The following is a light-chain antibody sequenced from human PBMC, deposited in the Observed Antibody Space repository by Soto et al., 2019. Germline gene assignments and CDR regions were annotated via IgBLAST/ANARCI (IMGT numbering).Light chain of an antibody. CDR2: DAS. J-gene: IGKJ5*01. V-gene: IGKV3-11*01. Sequence: ENVLTQSPATLSLSPGERATLSCRASQSVSSYLAWYQQKPGQAPRLLIYDASNRATGIPARFSGSGSGTDFTLTISSLEPEDFAVYYCQQRSNWPPITFGQGTRL. CDR1: QSVSSY. CDR3: QQRSNWPPIT.